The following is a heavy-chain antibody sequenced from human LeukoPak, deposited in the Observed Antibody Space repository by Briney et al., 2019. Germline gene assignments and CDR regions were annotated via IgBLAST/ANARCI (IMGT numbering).Heavy chain of an antibody. V-gene: IGHV3-53*01. CDR1: GFTVSSNY. CDR2: LYSAGST. D-gene: IGHD3-16*01. Sequence: GGSLRLTCAASGFTVSSNYMSWVRQAPGKGREWVSILYSAGSTYYADSVRGRFTISRDSSKNTVCLQMNSLRVEDTAVYYCASGGMGARKYYSDPFHYWGQGTLVTVSS. J-gene: IGHJ4*02. CDR3: ASGGMGARKYYSDPFHY.